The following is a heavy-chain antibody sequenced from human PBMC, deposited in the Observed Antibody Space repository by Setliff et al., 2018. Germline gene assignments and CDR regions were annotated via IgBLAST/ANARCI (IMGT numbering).Heavy chain of an antibody. CDR3: ARQAVAGTDAFDL. Sequence: GESLTISCKGSGYSFTSYWVGWVRQMPGKGLEWMGIIYPGDSDTRYSPSFQGQVTISADNSISTAYLQWSSLKASDTAMYYCARQAVAGTDAFDLWGQGTMVTVSS. J-gene: IGHJ3*01. CDR2: IYPGDSDT. V-gene: IGHV5-51*01. CDR1: GYSFTSYW. D-gene: IGHD6-19*01.